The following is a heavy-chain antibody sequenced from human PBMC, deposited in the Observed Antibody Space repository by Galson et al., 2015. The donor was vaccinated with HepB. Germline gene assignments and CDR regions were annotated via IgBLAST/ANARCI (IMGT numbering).Heavy chain of an antibody. V-gene: IGHV3-21*01. CDR1: GFTFSSYS. Sequence: PLRLSCAASGFTFSSYSMNWVRQAPGKGLEWVSSISSSSYIYYADSVKGRFTISRDNAKNSLYLQMNSLRAEDTAVYYCAREPGQTVGATYYYYGMDVWGRGTTVTVSS. D-gene: IGHD1-26*01. CDR2: ISSSSYI. CDR3: AREPGQTVGATYYYYGMDV. J-gene: IGHJ6*02.